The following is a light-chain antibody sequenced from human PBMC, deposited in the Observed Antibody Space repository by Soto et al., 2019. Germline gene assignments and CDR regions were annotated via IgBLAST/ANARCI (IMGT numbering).Light chain of an antibody. CDR2: DDG. Sequence: SYVLTQPPSVSVAPGQTARITCGGNNIGSKSVHWYQQRPGQAPVLVVYDDGDRPSGIPERISASKSGNTATLTFSRVEAGDEADYYCQAWESSSDHPVVFGGGTKVTVL. V-gene: IGLV3-21*02. J-gene: IGLJ2*01. CDR3: QAWESSSDHPVV. CDR1: NIGSKS.